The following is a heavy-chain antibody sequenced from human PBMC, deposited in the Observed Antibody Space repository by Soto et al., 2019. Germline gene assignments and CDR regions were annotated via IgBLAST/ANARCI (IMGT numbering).Heavy chain of an antibody. V-gene: IGHV2-70*01. J-gene: IGHJ5*02. CDR2: IDWDDDK. CDR3: ARIRNYDSSGYHAWFDP. CDR1: GFSSRMC. D-gene: IGHD3-22*01. Sequence: CGPTLVNPTQTLTLTCTFSGFSSRMCVSWIRQPPGKALEWLALIDWDDDKYYSTSLKTRLTISKDTSKNQVVLTMTNMDPVDTATYYCARIRNYDSSGYHAWFDPWGPGTLVTVSS.